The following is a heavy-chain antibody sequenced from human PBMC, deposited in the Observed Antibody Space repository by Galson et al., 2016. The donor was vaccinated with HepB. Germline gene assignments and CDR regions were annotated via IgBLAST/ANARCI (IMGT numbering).Heavy chain of an antibody. CDR2: ISYDGSNK. CDR3: AKDGRIYCSSASCHDHFHY. CDR1: GFTSSSYG. V-gene: IGHV3-30*18. Sequence: SLRLSCAASGFTSSSYGMHWVRQAPGKGLEWVAFISYDGSNKKYADSVKGRFTISRDNSKKTLYLQMNSLRAEDTAVYNCAKDGRIYCSSASCHDHFHYWGQGTLVTVSS. J-gene: IGHJ4*02. D-gene: IGHD2-2*01.